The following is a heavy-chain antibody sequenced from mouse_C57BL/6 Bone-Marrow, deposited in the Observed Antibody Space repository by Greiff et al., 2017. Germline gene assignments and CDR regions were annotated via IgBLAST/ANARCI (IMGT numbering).Heavy chain of an antibody. Sequence: VQLQQPGTELVKPGASVKLSCKASGYTFTSYWMHWVKQRPGQGLEWIGNINPSNGGTNYNEKFKSKATLTVDKSSSTAYMQLSSLTSEDSAVYYCARVLIGSSYDWYFDVWGTGTTVTVSS. D-gene: IGHD1-1*01. CDR3: ARVLIGSSYDWYFDV. CDR1: GYTFTSYW. J-gene: IGHJ1*03. CDR2: INPSNGGT. V-gene: IGHV1-53*01.